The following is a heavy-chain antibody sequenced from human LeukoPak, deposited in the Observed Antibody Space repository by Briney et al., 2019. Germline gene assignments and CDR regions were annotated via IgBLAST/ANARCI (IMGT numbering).Heavy chain of an antibody. CDR1: GYTFTSYY. CDR3: ARGYCTNGVCYDLFDP. D-gene: IGHD2-8*01. Sequence: SVKVSCTASGYTFTSYYMHWVRQAPGQGLEWMGGIIPIFGTANYAQKFQGRVTITADESTSTAYMELSSLRSEDTAVYYCARGYCTNGVCYDLFDPWGQGTLVTVS. CDR2: IIPIFGTA. J-gene: IGHJ5*02. V-gene: IGHV1-69*13.